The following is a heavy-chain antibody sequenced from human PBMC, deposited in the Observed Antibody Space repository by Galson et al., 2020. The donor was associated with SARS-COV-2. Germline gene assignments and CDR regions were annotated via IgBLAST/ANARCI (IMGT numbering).Heavy chain of an antibody. CDR2: INHSGST. Sequence: SETLSLTCAVYGGSFSGYYWSWIRQPPGKWLEWIGEINHSGSTNYNPSLKSRVTISVDTSKNQFSLKLSSVTAADTAVYYCARGGYSGYGLGTKNYYYYYYGMGVWGQGTTVTVSS. CDR1: GGSFSGYY. CDR3: ARGGYSGYGLGTKNYYYYYYGMGV. D-gene: IGHD5-12*01. J-gene: IGHJ6*02. V-gene: IGHV4-34*01.